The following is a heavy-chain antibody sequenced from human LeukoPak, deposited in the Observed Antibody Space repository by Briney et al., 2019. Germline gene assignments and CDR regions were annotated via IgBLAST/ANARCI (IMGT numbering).Heavy chain of an antibody. CDR3: ARGIRWASDY. CDR2: ITSIGGTT. D-gene: IGHD4-23*01. CDR1: GFTFSSYG. V-gene: IGHV3-64*01. Sequence: GGSLRLSCAASGFTFSSYGMVWVRQAQGKGLEYVSGITSIGGTTYCGNSVKGRFTISRDNSKDTLYLQMGSLRSEDMAVYYCARGIRWASDYWGQGTLVTVAS. J-gene: IGHJ4*02.